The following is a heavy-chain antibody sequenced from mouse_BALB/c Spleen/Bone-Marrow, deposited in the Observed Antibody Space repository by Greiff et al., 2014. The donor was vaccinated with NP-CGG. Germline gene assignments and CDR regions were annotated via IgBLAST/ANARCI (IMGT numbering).Heavy chain of an antibody. D-gene: IGHD2-2*01. J-gene: IGHJ1*01. CDR3: ARERYGYDGWYFDV. V-gene: IGHV1S41*01. CDR2: IAPGSGST. Sequence: DLVKPGASVKLSRKTSGYTFTNYWINWIKQRPGQGLEGLGRIAPGSGSTYYNEMFKVKAPLTVDTSSSTAYIQLSSLSSEDSAVYFCARERYGYDGWYFDVWGAGTTVTVSS. CDR1: GYTFTNYW.